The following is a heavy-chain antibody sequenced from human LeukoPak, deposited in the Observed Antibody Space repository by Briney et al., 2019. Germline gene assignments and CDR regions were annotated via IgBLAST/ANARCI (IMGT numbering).Heavy chain of an antibody. J-gene: IGHJ4*02. V-gene: IGHV3-64D*06. CDR3: VKSRAASWFFSSSFDC. Sequence: GGSLRLSCAASGFTFSSYAMSWVRQAPGKGLEYVSGISGSGGSTYYADSVKGRFTISRDNSKNTLYLQMSSLRAEDTAVYYCVKSRAASWFFSSSFDCWGQGNLVTVSS. D-gene: IGHD3-10*01. CDR1: GFTFSSYA. CDR2: ISGSGGST.